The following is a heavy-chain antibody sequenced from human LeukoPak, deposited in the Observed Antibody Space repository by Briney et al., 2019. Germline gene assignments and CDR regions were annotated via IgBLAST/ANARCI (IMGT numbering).Heavy chain of an antibody. J-gene: IGHJ5*02. CDR3: ARVRGGYSYGDNWCDP. V-gene: IGHV4-34*01. D-gene: IGHD5-18*01. CDR2: INHSGST. CDR1: GGSFSGYY. Sequence: SETLSLTCAVYGGSFSGYYWSWIRQPPGKGLEWIGEINHSGSTNYNPSLKSRVTISVDTSKNQFSLKLSSVTAADTAVYYCARVRGGYSYGDNWCDPWGQGTLATVSS.